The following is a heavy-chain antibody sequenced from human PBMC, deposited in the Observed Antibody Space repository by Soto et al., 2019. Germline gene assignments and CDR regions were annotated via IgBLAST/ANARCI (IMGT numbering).Heavy chain of an antibody. CDR2: ISAYNGNT. CDR1: GYTFTSYG. D-gene: IGHD6-19*01. CDR3: ATGYSSGWYVQEAFDI. J-gene: IGHJ3*02. Sequence: ASVTVSCKASGYTFTSYGISWVRQAPGQGLEWMGWISAYNGNTNYAQKLQGRVTMTTDTSTSTAYMELRSLRSDDTAVYYCATGYSSGWYVQEAFDIWGQGTMVTVSS. V-gene: IGHV1-18*04.